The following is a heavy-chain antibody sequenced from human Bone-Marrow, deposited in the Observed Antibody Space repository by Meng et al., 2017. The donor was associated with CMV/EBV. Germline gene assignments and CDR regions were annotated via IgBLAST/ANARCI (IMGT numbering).Heavy chain of an antibody. CDR2: IRQDESET. Sequence: GGSLRLSCEASSFSLSNYWMTWVRLAPGKGLEWVANIRQDESETHYVDSVEGRFTISRDNAKNLLFLQMNNLRVEDTAMYYCMRDNEGFNGVWYDAYDVWGQGTKVTVSS. CDR1: SFSLSNYW. V-gene: IGHV3-7*01. J-gene: IGHJ3*01. D-gene: IGHD2-15*01. CDR3: MRDNEGFNGVWYDAYDV.